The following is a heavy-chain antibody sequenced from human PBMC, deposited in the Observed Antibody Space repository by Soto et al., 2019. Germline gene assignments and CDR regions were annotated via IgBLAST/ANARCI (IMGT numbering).Heavy chain of an antibody. V-gene: IGHV3-15*07. J-gene: IGHJ3*02. CDR2: IKSKTDGGTT. CDR1: GFTFSNAW. D-gene: IGHD3-3*01. Sequence: GGSLRLSCAASGFTFSNAWMNWVRQAPGKGLEWVGRIKSKTDGGTTDYAAPVKGRFTISRDDSKNTLYLQMNSLKTEDTAVYYCTTSEMFWSGYYRSGIPGALDIWGQGTMVTVSS. CDR3: TTSEMFWSGYYRSGIPGALDI.